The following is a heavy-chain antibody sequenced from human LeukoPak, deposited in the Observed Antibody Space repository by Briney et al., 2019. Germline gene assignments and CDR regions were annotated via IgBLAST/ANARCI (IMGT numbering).Heavy chain of an antibody. V-gene: IGHV1-46*01. CDR3: ARGRITDYYDSSGFSPRDY. CDR2: INPSGAST. D-gene: IGHD3-22*01. Sequence: ASVKVSCKASGYTFTSYGISWVRQAPGQGLEWMGIINPSGASTGYAQKFQGRLTMTRDMSTTTVYMELSSLRSEDTAVYFCARGRITDYYDSSGFSPRDYWGQGTLVTVSA. J-gene: IGHJ4*02. CDR1: GYTFTSYG.